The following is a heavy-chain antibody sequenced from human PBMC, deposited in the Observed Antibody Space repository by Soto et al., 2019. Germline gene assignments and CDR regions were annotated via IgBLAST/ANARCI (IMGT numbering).Heavy chain of an antibody. Sequence: ASVKVSCKASGYTFTSYYMHWVRQAPGQGLEWMGIINPSGGSTSYAQKFQGRVTMTRDTSTSTVYMELSSLRSEDMAVYYCARVKYQLLLRHGDDAFDIWGQGTMVTVSS. CDR1: GYTFTSYY. CDR2: INPSGGST. D-gene: IGHD2-2*01. J-gene: IGHJ3*02. CDR3: ARVKYQLLLRHGDDAFDI. V-gene: IGHV1-46*03.